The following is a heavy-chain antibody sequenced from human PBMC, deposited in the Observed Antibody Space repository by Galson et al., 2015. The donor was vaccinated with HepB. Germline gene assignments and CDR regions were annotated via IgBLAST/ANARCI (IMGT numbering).Heavy chain of an antibody. V-gene: IGHV3-21*01. Sequence: SLRLSCAASGFTFSSYSMNWVRQAPGKGLEWVSSISSSSSYIYYADSVKGRFTISRDNAKNSLYLQMNGLRAEDTAVYYCARGYILTGYYKFDYWGQGTLVTVSS. CDR1: GFTFSSYS. CDR3: ARGYILTGYYKFDY. D-gene: IGHD3-9*01. CDR2: ISSSSSYI. J-gene: IGHJ4*02.